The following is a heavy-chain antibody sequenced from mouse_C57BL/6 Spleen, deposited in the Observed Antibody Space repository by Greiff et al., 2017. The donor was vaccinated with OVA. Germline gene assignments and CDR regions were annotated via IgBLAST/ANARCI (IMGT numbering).Heavy chain of an antibody. D-gene: IGHD1-1*01. V-gene: IGHV1-26*01. Sequence: EVKLMESGPELVKPGASVKISCKASGYTFTDYYMNWVKQSHGKSLEWIGDINPNNGGTSYNQKFKGKATLTVDKSSSTAYMELRSLTSEDSAVYYCARQDYYGSSHFDYWGQGTTLTVSS. J-gene: IGHJ2*01. CDR2: INPNNGGT. CDR3: ARQDYYGSSHFDY. CDR1: GYTFTDYY.